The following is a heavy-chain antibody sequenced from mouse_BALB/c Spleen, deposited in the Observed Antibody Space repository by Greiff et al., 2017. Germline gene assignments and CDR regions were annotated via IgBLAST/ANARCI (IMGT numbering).Heavy chain of an antibody. J-gene: IGHJ4*01. Sequence: EVKLMESGGGLVKPGGSLKLSCAASGFTFSDYYMYWVRQTPEKRLEWVATISDGGSYTYYPDSVKGRFTISRDNAKNNLYLQMSSLKSEDTAMYYCARDRVTTRYYAMDYWGQGTSVTVSS. D-gene: IGHD2-2*01. CDR1: GFTFSDYY. CDR3: ARDRVTTRYYAMDY. CDR2: ISDGGSYT. V-gene: IGHV5-4*02.